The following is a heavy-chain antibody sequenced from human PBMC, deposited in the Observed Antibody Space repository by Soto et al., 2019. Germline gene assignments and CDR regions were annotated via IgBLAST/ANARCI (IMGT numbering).Heavy chain of an antibody. J-gene: IGHJ4*02. V-gene: IGHV2-5*02. Sequence: QITLKESGPTRVKPTQTLTLACTFSGFSLSSSGVGVGWIRQPPGKALEQLALIYWDDDKLYSPSLKSRLTITKDTSKNQVVLTMTNMDPVDTATYYCAQRAGLQGNWDGGYFDFWGQGALVTVSS. D-gene: IGHD1-1*01. CDR3: AQRAGLQGNWDGGYFDF. CDR1: GFSLSSSGVG. CDR2: IYWDDDK.